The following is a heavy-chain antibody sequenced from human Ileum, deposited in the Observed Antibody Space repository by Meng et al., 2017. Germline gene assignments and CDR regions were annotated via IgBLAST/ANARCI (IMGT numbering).Heavy chain of an antibody. V-gene: IGHV6-1*01. CDR1: GESCSCNRSG. J-gene: IGHJ4*02. CDR2: TYYRSKWYN. D-gene: IGHD6-19*01. Sequence: GPGVATPCDTSFIACATPGESCSCNRSGWNWIRQSPTRGLEWLGRTYYRSKWYNDYAVSVKSRININPDTSKNEFSLHLNYVTPEDTGVYYCARGSYASGWGYWGQGTLVTVSS. CDR3: ARGSYASGWGY.